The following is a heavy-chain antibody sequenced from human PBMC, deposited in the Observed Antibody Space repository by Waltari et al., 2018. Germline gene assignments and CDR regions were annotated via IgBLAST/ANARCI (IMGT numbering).Heavy chain of an antibody. J-gene: IGHJ4*02. Sequence: QVQLVESGGGVVQPGRSLRLSCAASGFTFSSYGMHWVRQAPGKGLEWVAVIWYDGRNKYYADSVKGRFTISRDNSKNTLYLQMNSLRAEDTAVYYCAKGAGRDGYIQYYFDYWGQGTLVTVSS. CDR2: IWYDGRNK. D-gene: IGHD5-12*01. V-gene: IGHV3-33*06. CDR3: AKGAGRDGYIQYYFDY. CDR1: GFTFSSYG.